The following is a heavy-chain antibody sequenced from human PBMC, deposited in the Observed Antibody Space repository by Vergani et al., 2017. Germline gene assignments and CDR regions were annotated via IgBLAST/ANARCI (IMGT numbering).Heavy chain of an antibody. J-gene: IGHJ6*02. CDR2: IHHSGDT. Sequence: QVQLQESGPGLVKPSETLTLTCDVSDSSIMTNPYWGWFRQSPGKGLEWIGCIHHSGDTHYNSSLKSRVSISIVSSSKFSLSLTSVTAAYTAIYYCAKHRGSGGFFPSSYFYEMDVWGHGTTVTVSS. CDR3: AKHRGSGGFFPSSYFYEMDV. CDR1: DSSIMTNPY. V-gene: IGHV4-38-2*01. D-gene: IGHD3-10*01.